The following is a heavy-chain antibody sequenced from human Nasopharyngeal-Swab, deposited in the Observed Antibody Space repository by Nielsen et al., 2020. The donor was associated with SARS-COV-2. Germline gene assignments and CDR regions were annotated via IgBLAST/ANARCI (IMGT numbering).Heavy chain of an antibody. CDR2: INSDGSST. J-gene: IGHJ5*02. CDR3: ARGYYDFWRGYAGFDP. D-gene: IGHD3-3*01. V-gene: IGHV3-74*01. CDR1: GFTFSSYW. Sequence: GGSLRLSCAASGFTFSSYWMHWVRQAPGKGLVWVSRINSDGSSTSYADSVKGRFTISRDNAKNTLYLQMNSLRAEDTAVYYCARGYYDFWRGYAGFDPWGQGTLVTVSS.